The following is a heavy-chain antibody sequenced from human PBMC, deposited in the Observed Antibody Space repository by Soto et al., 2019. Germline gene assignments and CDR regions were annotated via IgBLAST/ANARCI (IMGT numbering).Heavy chain of an antibody. D-gene: IGHD1-1*01. Sequence: EVQLVQSGAEVKKPGESLKISCKGSGYSFTSYWIGWVRQMPGKGLEWMVIINPGDSDTRYNPSFQGQVTISVDKSISPANLRWSSLKASDTAMYYCARQNNGGLFDYWGQGTLVTVSS. J-gene: IGHJ4*02. V-gene: IGHV5-51*01. CDR3: ARQNNGGLFDY. CDR2: INPGDSDT. CDR1: GYSFTSYW.